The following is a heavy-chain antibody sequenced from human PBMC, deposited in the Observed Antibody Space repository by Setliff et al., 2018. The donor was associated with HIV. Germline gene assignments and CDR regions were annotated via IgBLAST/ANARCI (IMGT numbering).Heavy chain of an antibody. D-gene: IGHD6-13*01. CDR3: AKDYWSYSSSWYYFDS. Sequence: SLRLSCAASGFTFSSYGMNWVRQAPGKGLEWVAVIWYDGSHEYYADSVKGRFTISRDDSKNTLYLHMNSLRPEDTAVYYCAKDYWSYSSSWYYFDSWGQGTLVTVSS. CDR2: IWYDGSHE. V-gene: IGHV3-33*06. CDR1: GFTFSSYG. J-gene: IGHJ4*02.